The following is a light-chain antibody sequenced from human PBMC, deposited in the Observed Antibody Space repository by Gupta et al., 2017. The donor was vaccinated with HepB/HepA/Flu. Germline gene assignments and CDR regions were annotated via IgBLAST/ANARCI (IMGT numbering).Light chain of an antibody. Sequence: ALTQPAFVSVSPGQSLTISCTGTSSDVGGYNYVSWYQQHPGKASKLMIYDVSNRPLGVSNRFSGSKSGNTASLTISGLQAEDEADYYCSSYTSSSTPLVFGGGTKLTVL. CDR3: SSYTSSSTPLV. CDR2: DVS. J-gene: IGLJ3*02. CDR1: SSDVGGYNY. V-gene: IGLV2-14*01.